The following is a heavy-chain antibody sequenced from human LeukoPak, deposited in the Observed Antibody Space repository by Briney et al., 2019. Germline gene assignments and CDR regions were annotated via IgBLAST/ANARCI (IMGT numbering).Heavy chain of an antibody. CDR2: MSGDGGST. Sequence: GGSLRLSCAASGFTFDDYAMHWVRQAPGKGLEWLSLMSGDGGSTYYADSVKGRFTISRDNSINPLYLQMNSLTTEDTALYYCATVGRDYYGMDVWGQGTTVTVSS. CDR1: GFTFDDYA. V-gene: IGHV3-43*02. J-gene: IGHJ6*02. D-gene: IGHD3-16*01. CDR3: ATVGRDYYGMDV.